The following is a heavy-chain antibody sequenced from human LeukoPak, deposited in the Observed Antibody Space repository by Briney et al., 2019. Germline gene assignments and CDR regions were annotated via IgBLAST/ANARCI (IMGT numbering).Heavy chain of an antibody. V-gene: IGHV1-8*02. Sequence: ASVKVSCKSSGYTFTGYYIHCVRQAPGQGLEWMGWMNPNSGNTGYAQKFQGRVTMTRNTSISTAYMELSSLRSEDTAVYCCARVDYYDSSGYYDPTFDPWGQGTLVTVSS. CDR2: MNPNSGNT. CDR3: ARVDYYDSSGYYDPTFDP. J-gene: IGHJ5*02. CDR1: GYTFTGYY. D-gene: IGHD3-22*01.